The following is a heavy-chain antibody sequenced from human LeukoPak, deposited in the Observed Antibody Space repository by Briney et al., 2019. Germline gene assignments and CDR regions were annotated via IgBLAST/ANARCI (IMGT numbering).Heavy chain of an antibody. CDR3: AKDIGYGDYSIFDY. D-gene: IGHD4-17*01. CDR1: GFTFDDYA. V-gene: IGHV3-9*01. J-gene: IGHJ4*02. Sequence: SLRLSCAASGFTFDDYAMHWVRQAPGKGLEWVSGISWNSGSIGYADSVKGRFTISRDNAKNSLYLQMNSLRAEDTALYYCAKDIGYGDYSIFDYWGQGTLVTVSS. CDR2: ISWNSGSI.